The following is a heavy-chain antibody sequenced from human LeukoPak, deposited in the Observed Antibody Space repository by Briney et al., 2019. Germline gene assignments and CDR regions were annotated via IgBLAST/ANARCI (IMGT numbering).Heavy chain of an antibody. CDR2: ISWSSASI. CDR3: TKVHNTAIVGGFDS. CDR1: GFAFDDYA. D-gene: IGHD5-18*01. V-gene: IGHV3-9*01. J-gene: IGHJ4*02. Sequence: GGSLRLSCAASGFAFDDYAMYWVRQAPGKGPEWVSVISWSSASIVYADSVKGRFIVPRDNAKNSLYLQMNSLRPEDTAFYYCTKVHNTAIVGGFDSWGQGALVTVSS.